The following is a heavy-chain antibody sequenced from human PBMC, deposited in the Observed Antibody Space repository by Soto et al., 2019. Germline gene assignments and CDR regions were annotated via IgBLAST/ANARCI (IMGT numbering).Heavy chain of an antibody. D-gene: IGHD6-13*01. CDR2: ISYDGSNK. V-gene: IGHV3-30-3*01. CDR1: GFTFSSYA. CDR3: ARADTGYSSSWYWFDP. J-gene: IGHJ5*02. Sequence: QVQLVESGGGVVQPGRSLRLSCAASGFTFSSYAMHWVRQAPGKELEWVAVISYDGSNKYYADSVKGRFTISRDNSKNTLYLQMNSLRAEDTAVYYCARADTGYSSSWYWFDPWGQGTLVTVSS.